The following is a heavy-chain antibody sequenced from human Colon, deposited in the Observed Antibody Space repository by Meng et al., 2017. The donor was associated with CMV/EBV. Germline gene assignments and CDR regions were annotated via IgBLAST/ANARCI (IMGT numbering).Heavy chain of an antibody. Sequence: GQLVGSGGGLVQPGGSPRLSCAGSGISFSNVWMTWVRQAPGKGLEWVGRIKRKTEGETTGYAAPVKGRFIISRDDSRNTLYLQMSSLKTEDTAVYYCTTGYRNGFSFWGQGTLVTVSS. D-gene: IGHD5-24*01. V-gene: IGHV3-15*01. J-gene: IGHJ4*02. CDR3: TTGYRNGFSF. CDR1: GISFSNVW. CDR2: IKRKTEGETT.